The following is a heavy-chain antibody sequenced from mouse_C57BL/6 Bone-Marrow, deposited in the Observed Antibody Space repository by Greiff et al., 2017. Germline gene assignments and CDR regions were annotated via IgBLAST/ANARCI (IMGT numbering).Heavy chain of an antibody. V-gene: IGHV1-15*01. CDR1: GYTFTDYE. J-gene: IGHJ3*01. D-gene: IGHD1-1*01. Sequence: QVQLQQSGAELVRPGASVTLSCKASGYTFTDYEMHWVKQTPVHGLEWIGAIDPETGGTAYNQKFKGKAILTADKSSSTAYMELRSLTSEDSAVYYCTRFYYYGRSYGWFAYWGQGTLVTVSA. CDR3: TRFYYYGRSYGWFAY. CDR2: IDPETGGT.